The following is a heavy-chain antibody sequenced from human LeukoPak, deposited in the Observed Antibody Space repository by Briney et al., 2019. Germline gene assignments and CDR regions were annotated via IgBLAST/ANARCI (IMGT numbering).Heavy chain of an antibody. CDR1: GFTFSNAW. CDR2: IKSKTDGGTT. D-gene: IGHD5-24*01. J-gene: IGHJ4*02. V-gene: IGHV3-15*01. Sequence: GGSLRLSCAASGFTFSNAWMSWVRQAPGKGLEWVGRIKSKTDGGTTDYAAPVKGRFTISRDDSKNTLYLQINSLKTEDTAVYYCTSSRDGYNYYFDYWGQGTLVTVSS. CDR3: TSSRDGYNYYFDY.